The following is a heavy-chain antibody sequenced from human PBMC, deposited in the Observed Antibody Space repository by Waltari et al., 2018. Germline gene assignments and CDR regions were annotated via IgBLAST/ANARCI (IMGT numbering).Heavy chain of an antibody. CDR2: IYYSGST. CDR1: GGSISSSSYY. J-gene: IGHJ5*02. CDR3: ARQPRRFLEWLAHPSNWFDP. D-gene: IGHD3-3*01. V-gene: IGHV4-39*01. Sequence: QLQLQESGPGLVKPSETLSLTCTVSGGSISSSSYYWGWIRQPPGKGMEWIGSIYYSGSTYYNPSLKSRVTISVDTSKNQFSLKLSSVTAADTAVYYCARQPRRFLEWLAHPSNWFDPWGQGTLVTVSS.